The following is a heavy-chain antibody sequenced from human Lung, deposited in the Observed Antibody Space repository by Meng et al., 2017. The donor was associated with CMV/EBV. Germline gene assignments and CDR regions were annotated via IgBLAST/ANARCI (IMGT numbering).Heavy chain of an antibody. CDR1: GFTFIGYY. V-gene: IGHV1-2*02. J-gene: IGHJ3*01. CDR3: ARVQFLETANDAYDL. Sequence: SVKVSCXTSGFTFIGYYMHWVRQAPGQGLEWMGWINPKNGDTAYARRFQGRVTMTRDMSFSTAYMELSRLRSDDTAMYYCARVQFLETANDAYDLWGQGTKVTVSS. D-gene: IGHD2-21*01. CDR2: INPKNGDT.